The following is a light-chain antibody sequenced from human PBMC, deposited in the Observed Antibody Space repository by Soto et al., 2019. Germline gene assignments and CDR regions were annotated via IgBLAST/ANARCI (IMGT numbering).Light chain of an antibody. V-gene: IGKV1-5*01. Sequence: DIQMTQSPSTLSASVGDRVTITCRASQSISSWLAWYQQKPGKAPNLLIYDASTLASGVPSRFSGRGSGTEFTLTISSLQSDDFATYYCQQYNSYWTFGQGTKVDIK. CDR1: QSISSW. CDR3: QQYNSYWT. J-gene: IGKJ1*01. CDR2: DAS.